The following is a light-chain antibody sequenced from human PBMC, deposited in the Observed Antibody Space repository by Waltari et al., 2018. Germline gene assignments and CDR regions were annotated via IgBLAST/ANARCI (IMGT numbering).Light chain of an antibody. J-gene: IGKJ2*01. CDR3: QQYYSALRGT. CDR1: QSVLYSSNNKNY. V-gene: IGKV4-1*01. CDR2: WAS. Sequence: DIVMTQSPDSLAVSLGERATINCKSSQSVLYSSNNKNYLAWYQQKPGQPPKLLIYWASTRESGVSDRFSGSGSGTDFTLTISSLQAEDVAVYYCQQYYSALRGTFGPGTKLEIK.